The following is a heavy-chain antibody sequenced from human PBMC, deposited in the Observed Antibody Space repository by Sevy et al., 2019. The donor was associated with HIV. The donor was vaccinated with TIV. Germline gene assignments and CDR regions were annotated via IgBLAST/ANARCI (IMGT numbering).Heavy chain of an antibody. D-gene: IGHD4-17*01. CDR2: IYHSGST. CDR1: GSSISSSNW. Sequence: SETLSLTCAVSGSSISSSNWWSWVRQPPGKGLEWIGEIYHSGSTNYNPSLKSRVTISVDKSKNQFSLKLSSVTAADTAVYYCAREDNSGDHGSGFDYWGQGTLVTVSS. V-gene: IGHV4-4*02. CDR3: AREDNSGDHGSGFDY. J-gene: IGHJ4*02.